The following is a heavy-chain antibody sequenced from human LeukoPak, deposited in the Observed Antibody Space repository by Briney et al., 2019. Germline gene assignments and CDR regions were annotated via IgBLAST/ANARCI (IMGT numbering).Heavy chain of an antibody. V-gene: IGHV4-59*01. CDR2: IKYGGAT. D-gene: IGHD3-10*01. Sequence: PSETLSLTCSVSGTSISSYYWSWIRQPPGKGLEWIGNIKYGGATNYNPALKSRVAISVDTSKNQLSLRLNSVTAADPAVYYRAREGSSPFAFDFWGRGTMVTVSS. J-gene: IGHJ3*01. CDR1: GTSISSYY. CDR3: AREGSSPFAFDF.